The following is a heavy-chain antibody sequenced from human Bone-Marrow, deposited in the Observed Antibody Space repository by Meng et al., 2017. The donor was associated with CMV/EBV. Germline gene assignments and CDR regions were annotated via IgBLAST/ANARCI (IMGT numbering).Heavy chain of an antibody. V-gene: IGHV1-8*01. D-gene: IGHD2-2*01. CDR1: GYTFTSYD. J-gene: IGHJ4*02. CDR3: ARGMYPLGYCSSTSCLGYFDY. CDR2: MNPNSGNT. Sequence: ASVKVSCKASGYTFTSYDINWVRQATGQGLEWMGWMNPNSGNTGYAQKFQGRVTMTRNTSISTAYMELSSLRSDDTAVYYCARGMYPLGYCSSTSCLGYFDYWGQGTLVTVSS.